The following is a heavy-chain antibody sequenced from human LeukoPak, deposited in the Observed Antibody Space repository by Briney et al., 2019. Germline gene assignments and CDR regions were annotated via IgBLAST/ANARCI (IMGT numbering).Heavy chain of an antibody. D-gene: IGHD3-10*01. CDR3: ARTKTMGFGEAPFDS. V-gene: IGHV5-51*01. CDR1: GYSFSSYW. J-gene: IGHJ4*02. Sequence: GESLKISCKSSGYSFSSYWIAWVRQMPGKGLEWMAMIYPGDSDVRYRPSFQGQVIISADTSISTAFLQWSSLKASDTGMYYCARTKTMGFGEAPFDSWGQGTLVTVSS. CDR2: IYPGDSDV.